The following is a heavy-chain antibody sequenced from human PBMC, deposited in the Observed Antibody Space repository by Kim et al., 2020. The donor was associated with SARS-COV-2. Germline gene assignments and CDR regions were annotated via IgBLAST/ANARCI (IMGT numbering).Heavy chain of an antibody. Sequence: SETLSLTCTVSGGSISSGGYYWSWIRQHPGKGLEWIGYLYYSGSTYYNPSLKSRVTISVDTSKNQFSLKLSSVTAADTAVYYCARGAEISSSWYGGLYYYGMDVWGQGTTVTVSS. CDR3: ARGAEISSSWYGGLYYYGMDV. CDR2: LYYSGST. V-gene: IGHV4-31*03. D-gene: IGHD6-13*01. J-gene: IGHJ6*02. CDR1: GGSISSGGYY.